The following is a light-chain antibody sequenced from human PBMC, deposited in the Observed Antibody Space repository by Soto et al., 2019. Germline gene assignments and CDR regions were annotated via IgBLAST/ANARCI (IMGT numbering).Light chain of an antibody. CDR3: QHYNNWPALYT. J-gene: IGKJ2*01. CDR1: QSVSSN. CDR2: GAS. V-gene: IGKV3-15*01. Sequence: EIVMTQSPATLSVSPGERATLSCRASQSVSSNLAWYQQKPGQAPRLLIYGASTRATGIPARFSGSGSGTEFTLTISSLQSEDVAVYYCQHYNNWPALYTFGQGTKLEIK.